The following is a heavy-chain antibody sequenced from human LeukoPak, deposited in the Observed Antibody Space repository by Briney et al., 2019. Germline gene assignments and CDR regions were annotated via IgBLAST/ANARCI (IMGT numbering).Heavy chain of an antibody. CDR3: ARIYSSSWFLNWFDP. V-gene: IGHV4-38-2*02. CDR1: GYPISSGYF. CDR2: IYQSGRT. Sequence: SETLSLTCTVSGYPISSGYFWGWLRQPPGKGLECIGTIYQSGRTYYNPSLESRDTISVDTYKIQFSLKLNSVTASDTAVYYCARIYSSSWFLNWFDPWGQGTLVTVSS. D-gene: IGHD6-13*01. J-gene: IGHJ5*02.